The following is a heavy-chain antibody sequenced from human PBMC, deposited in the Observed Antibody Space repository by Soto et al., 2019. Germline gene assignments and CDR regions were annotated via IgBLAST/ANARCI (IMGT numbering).Heavy chain of an antibody. D-gene: IGHD5-18*01. Sequence: QVQLVESGGGMVQPGRSLRLSCAASGFTFSSYGMHWVRQAPGKGLEWVAVISYDGSNKYYADSVKGRFTISRDNSKNTLVLQMNSLRAEDTAVYHCAKGYSYSVCDYWGQGTLVTVSS. V-gene: IGHV3-30*18. CDR1: GFTFSSYG. CDR3: AKGYSYSVCDY. CDR2: ISYDGSNK. J-gene: IGHJ4*02.